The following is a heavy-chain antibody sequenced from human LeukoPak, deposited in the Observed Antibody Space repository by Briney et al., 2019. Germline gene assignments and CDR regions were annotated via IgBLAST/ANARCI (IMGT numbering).Heavy chain of an antibody. Sequence: GESLQISCQGSGYSFTTYWIGWVRQVPGKGLEWRGIIYPGDSDVRYSPSFQGQVTILADKSISTAYLQWSSLKASDTAMYYCARPREEGTAMGLRAFDIWGQGTMVTVSS. V-gene: IGHV5-51*01. CDR2: IYPGDSDV. D-gene: IGHD5-18*01. CDR3: ARPREEGTAMGLRAFDI. J-gene: IGHJ3*02. CDR1: GYSFTTYW.